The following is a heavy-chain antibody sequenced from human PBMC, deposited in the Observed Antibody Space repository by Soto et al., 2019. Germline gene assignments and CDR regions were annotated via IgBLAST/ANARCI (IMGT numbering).Heavy chain of an antibody. V-gene: IGHV3-23*01. Sequence: EVQLLESGGGLVQPGGSLRLSCTASGFPFSTKSMTWVRQAPGKGLEWVSALTATSGRPYYADSVKGRFTISRDNSKNTLYLQMNSLGAEDTAVYYCAKDLRGPEAGTWYLDLCGRGTLVTVSS. CDR2: LTATSGRP. CDR3: AKDLRGPEAGTWYLDL. CDR1: GFPFSTKS. D-gene: IGHD6-13*01. J-gene: IGHJ2*01.